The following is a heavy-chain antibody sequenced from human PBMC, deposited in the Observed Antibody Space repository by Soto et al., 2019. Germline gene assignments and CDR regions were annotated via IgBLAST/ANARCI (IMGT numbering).Heavy chain of an antibody. D-gene: IGHD2-21*02. CDR1: GFSFTNFA. CDR2: IGASGDIT. CDR3: AKDDFTDRGDDYFDY. J-gene: IGHJ4*02. Sequence: GSLRLSCAASGFSFTNFAMSLVLQAPGKGLEWVAGIGASGDITWYADSVKCRLSISRDNSKNTLYLQLNSLRFEDTAVYYCAKDDFTDRGDDYFDYWGPGTLVTVPQ. V-gene: IGHV3-23*01.